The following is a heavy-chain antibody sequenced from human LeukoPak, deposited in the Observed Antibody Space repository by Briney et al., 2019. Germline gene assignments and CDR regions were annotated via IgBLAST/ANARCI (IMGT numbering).Heavy chain of an antibody. Sequence: ASVKVSCKASGGTLSSYAISWVRQAPGQGLEWMGGIIPIFGTANYAQKSQGRVTITADESTSTAYMELSSLRSEDTAVYYCARRGVGYCSSTSCSYYFDYWGQGTLVTVSS. CDR2: IIPIFGTA. J-gene: IGHJ4*02. CDR3: ARRGVGYCSSTSCSYYFDY. D-gene: IGHD2-2*01. CDR1: GGTLSSYA. V-gene: IGHV1-69*13.